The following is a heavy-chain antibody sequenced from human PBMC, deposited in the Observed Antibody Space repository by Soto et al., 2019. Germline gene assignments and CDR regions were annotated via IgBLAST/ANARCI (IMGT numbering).Heavy chain of an antibody. CDR3: ARDRAHPLVGATTLPFY. V-gene: IGHV1-69*08. CDR1: GGTFSSYT. CDR2: IIPILGIA. Sequence: QVQLVQSGAEVKKPGSSVKVSCKASGGTFSSYTISWVRQAPGQGLEWMGRIIPILGIANYAQKFQGRVTITADKSTSTAYMELSSLRSEDTAVYYCARDRAHPLVGATTLPFYWGQGTLVTVSS. D-gene: IGHD1-26*01. J-gene: IGHJ4*02.